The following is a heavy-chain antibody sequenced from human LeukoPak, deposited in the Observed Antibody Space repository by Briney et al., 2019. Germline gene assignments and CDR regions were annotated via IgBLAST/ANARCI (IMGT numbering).Heavy chain of an antibody. CDR2: INTNSGGT. J-gene: IGHJ5*02. D-gene: IGHD3-10*01. V-gene: IGHV1-2*02. CDR1: GYTFTSYG. CDR3: ARPPMVRGVSWFDP. Sequence: ASVTVSWKASGYTFTSYGISWVRQAPGQGLEWMGWINTNSGGTNYAQNFQGRVTMTRDTSISTAYMELSRLRSDDTAVYYCARPPMVRGVSWFDPWGQGTLVTVSS.